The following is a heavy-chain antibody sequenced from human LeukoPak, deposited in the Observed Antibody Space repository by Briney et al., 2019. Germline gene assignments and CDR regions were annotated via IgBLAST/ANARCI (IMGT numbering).Heavy chain of an antibody. CDR3: AKSKRTQDWLLYFDY. V-gene: IGHV3-23*01. D-gene: IGHD2-15*01. J-gene: IGHJ4*02. CDR1: GFTFSTYG. CDR2: ISSSGLST. Sequence: PGGSLRLSCVASGFTFSTYGMSWVRQAPGKGLDLVSTISSSGLSTYYADSAKGRFTISRDNSKNTLYLQTNSLRVEDTAVYYCAKSKRTQDWLLYFDYWGQGTLVTVSS.